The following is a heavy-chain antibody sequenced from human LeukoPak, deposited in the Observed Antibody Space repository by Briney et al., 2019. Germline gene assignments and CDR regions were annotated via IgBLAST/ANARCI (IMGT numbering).Heavy chain of an antibody. J-gene: IGHJ4*02. CDR1: GFTFSSYA. CDR3: AKGKLRKTYYYDGSGYYSFGY. CDR2: ISGSGGST. D-gene: IGHD3-22*01. V-gene: IGHV3-23*01. Sequence: GGSLRLSCAASGFTFSSYAMSWVRQAPGKGLEWVSAISGSGGSTYYADSVKGRFTISRDNSKNTLYLQMNSLRAEDTAVYYCAKGKLRKTYYYDGSGYYSFGYWGQGTLVTVSS.